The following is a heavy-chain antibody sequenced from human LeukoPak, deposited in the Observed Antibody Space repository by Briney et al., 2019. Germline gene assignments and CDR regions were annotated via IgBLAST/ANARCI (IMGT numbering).Heavy chain of an antibody. J-gene: IGHJ4*02. CDR2: ISGRGGST. D-gene: IGHD2-8*01. V-gene: IGHV3-23*01. CDR3: AKDRSCTNDICHGDFDY. Sequence: PGGSLRLSCAASGFTFSSYAVSWVRQAPGKGLEWVSSISGRGGSTYSADSVKGRFTISRDNSKNTLYLQMSSLRAEDTALYYCAKDRSCTNDICHGDFDYWGQGTLVTVSS. CDR1: GFTFSSYA.